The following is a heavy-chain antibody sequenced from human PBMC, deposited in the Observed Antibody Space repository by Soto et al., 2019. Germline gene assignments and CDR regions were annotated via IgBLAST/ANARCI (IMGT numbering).Heavy chain of an antibody. V-gene: IGHV1-8*01. CDR2: MNPNSGNT. J-gene: IGHJ6*03. CDR1: GYTFTSYD. CDR3: ARGLSPIVVVPAAMPGRNYYYYYYMDF. D-gene: IGHD2-2*01. Sequence: ASVKVSCKASGYTFTSYDINWVRQATGQGLEWMGWMNPNSGNTGYAQKFQGRVTMTRNTSISTAYMELSSLRSEDTAVYYCARGLSPIVVVPAAMPGRNYYYYYYMDFWGKGTTVTVSS.